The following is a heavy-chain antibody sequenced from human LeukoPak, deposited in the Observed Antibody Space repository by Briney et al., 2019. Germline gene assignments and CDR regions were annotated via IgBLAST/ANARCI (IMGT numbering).Heavy chain of an antibody. CDR3: ARLDRSGYEMGGTWFDP. V-gene: IGHV4-59*08. CDR2: IYYTGST. J-gene: IGHJ5*02. Sequence: SETLSLTCTVSGDSIRSSYWSWIRQPPGKGREWIGYIYYTGSTNSNPSLKSRVTISIDTSKNQFSLKLSSMTAADTAVYYCARLDRSGYEMGGTWFDPWGQGTLVTVSS. CDR1: GDSIRSSY. D-gene: IGHD3-22*01.